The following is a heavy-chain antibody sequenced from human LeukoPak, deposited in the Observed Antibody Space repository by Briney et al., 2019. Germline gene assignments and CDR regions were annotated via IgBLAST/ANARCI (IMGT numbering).Heavy chain of an antibody. CDR3: ARQGNYYGSGTIY. D-gene: IGHD3-10*01. J-gene: IGHJ4*02. Sequence: SETLSLTCTVSGGSISSSSYYWGWIRQPPGKGLEWIGRIYTSGSTNYNPSLKSRVTISVDTSKNQFSLKLSSVTAADTAVYYCARQGNYYGSGTIYWGQGTLVTVSS. V-gene: IGHV4-39*01. CDR1: GGSISSSSYY. CDR2: IYTSGST.